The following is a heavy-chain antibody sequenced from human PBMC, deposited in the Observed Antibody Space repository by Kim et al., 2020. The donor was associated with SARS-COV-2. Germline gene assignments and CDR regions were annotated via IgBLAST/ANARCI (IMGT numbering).Heavy chain of an antibody. J-gene: IGHJ4*02. V-gene: IGHV3-30*01. D-gene: IGHD3-10*01. CDR3: ARDSTMGRGVMAG. Sequence: YADSVKGRFTISRDNSKNTLYLQMNSLRAEDTAVYYCARDSTMGRGVMAGWGQGTLVTVSS.